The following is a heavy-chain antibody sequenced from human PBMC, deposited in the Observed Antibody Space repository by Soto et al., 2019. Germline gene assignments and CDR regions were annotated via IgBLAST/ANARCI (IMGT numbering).Heavy chain of an antibody. J-gene: IGHJ5*02. D-gene: IGHD4-17*01. V-gene: IGHV4-59*08. CDR2: IYYSGST. CDR3: ARESVDYDWFDP. Sequence: QVQLQESGPGLVKPSETLSLTCTVSGGSISSHYWSWIRQPPGKGLEWIGYIYYSGSTNYNPSLKSRVTISVDTSKNQFSLKLSSVTATDTAVYYCARESVDYDWFDPWGQGTLVTVSS. CDR1: GGSISSHY.